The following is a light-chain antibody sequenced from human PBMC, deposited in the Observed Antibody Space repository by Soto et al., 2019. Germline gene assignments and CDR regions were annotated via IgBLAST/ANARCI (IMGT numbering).Light chain of an antibody. CDR3: QQSYSTLA. V-gene: IGKV1-39*01. CDR1: QSISSY. J-gene: IGKJ3*01. CDR2: AAS. Sequence: DIQMTQSPSSLSASVGDRVTITCRASQSISSYLNWYQQKPGKAPNFLIYAASNLQSGVPSRFSGSGSGTEFTLTISSLQPEVFATYYCQQSYSTLAFGPGTKVDIK.